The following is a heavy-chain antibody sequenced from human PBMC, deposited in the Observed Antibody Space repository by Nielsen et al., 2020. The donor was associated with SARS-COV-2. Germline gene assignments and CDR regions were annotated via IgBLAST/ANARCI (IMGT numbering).Heavy chain of an antibody. CDR2: IFYRGNT. J-gene: IGHJ4*02. D-gene: IGHD5-24*01. Sequence: SASLSLTCIVSGFSISSGSHYWCWILQPPLDGLEWFGFIFYRGNTNYNPSLKSRVTISVDTSKNQFSLKVNSVTAADTAVYYCVRIDMATISVDYWDQGNLVTVSS. CDR3: VRIDMATISVDY. CDR1: GFSISSGSHY. V-gene: IGHV4-61*01.